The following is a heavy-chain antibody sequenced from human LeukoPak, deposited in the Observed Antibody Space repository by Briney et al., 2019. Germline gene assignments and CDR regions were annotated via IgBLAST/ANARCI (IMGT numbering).Heavy chain of an antibody. CDR3: AKDIVVVVAATRSYAFDI. CDR1: GFTFSSYE. V-gene: IGHV3-48*03. D-gene: IGHD2-15*01. CDR2: ISSSGSTI. Sequence: GGSLRLSCAASGFTFSSYEMSWVRQAPGKGLEWVSYISSSGSTIYYADSVKGRFTISRDNSKNTLYLQMNSLRAEDTAVYYCAKDIVVVVAATRSYAFDIWGQGTMVTVSS. J-gene: IGHJ3*02.